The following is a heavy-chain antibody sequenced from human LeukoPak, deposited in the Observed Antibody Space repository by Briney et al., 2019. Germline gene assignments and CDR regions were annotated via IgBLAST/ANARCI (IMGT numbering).Heavy chain of an antibody. D-gene: IGHD2-15*01. V-gene: IGHV3-74*01. J-gene: IGHJ5*02. Sequence: PGGSLRLSCAASGFSFSNYWIHWVRQAPGKGLVCVSRIISGVISTNYADPVKGRFTISRDNAKNTVYLQMNSLRVEDTAVYYCARARVGCWWFDPWGQGTLVTVSA. CDR3: ARARVGCWWFDP. CDR1: GFSFSNYW. CDR2: IISGVIST.